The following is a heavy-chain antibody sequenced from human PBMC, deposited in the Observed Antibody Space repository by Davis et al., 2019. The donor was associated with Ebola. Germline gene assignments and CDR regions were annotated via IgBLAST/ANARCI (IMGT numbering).Heavy chain of an antibody. CDR3: ARRSYSSSWRGYFDY. D-gene: IGHD6-13*01. CDR2: IYYSGST. CDR1: GGSISSSSYY. V-gene: IGHV4-39*01. Sequence: SETLSLTCTVSGGSISSSSYYWGWIRQPPGQGLEWIGSIYYSGSTDSNPSLKSRVTISVDTSKNQLSLQLSSVTAADTAVYYCARRSYSSSWRGYFDYWGQGALVTVSS. J-gene: IGHJ4*02.